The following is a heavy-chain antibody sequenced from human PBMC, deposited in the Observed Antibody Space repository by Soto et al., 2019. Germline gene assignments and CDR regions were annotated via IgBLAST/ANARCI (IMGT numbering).Heavy chain of an antibody. V-gene: IGHV3-11*01. CDR3: ARASLIRGFDF. J-gene: IGHJ4*02. CDR2: ISSTGTTI. Sequence: QVQLLESGGGLVKPGGYLRLSCAASGYTFSDFYMSWIRQAPGKGLEWVSYISSTGTTIYYADSVKGRFTFSRDNAKNSLYLQMNSLRAEDTAVYYCARASLIRGFDFWGRGTLVTVSS. CDR1: GYTFSDFY. D-gene: IGHD3-10*01.